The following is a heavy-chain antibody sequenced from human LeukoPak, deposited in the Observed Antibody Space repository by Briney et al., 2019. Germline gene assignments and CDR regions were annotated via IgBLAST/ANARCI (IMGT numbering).Heavy chain of an antibody. CDR2: IRSKANSCAT. Sequence: QSGGSLRLSCAASGFTFRTYWMSWVRQASGKGLEWVGRIRSKANSCATAYAASVKGRFTISRDDSKNTAYLQMNSLKTEDTAVYYCTRPPGATTSGYWGQGTLVTVSS. CDR1: GFTFRTYW. V-gene: IGHV3-73*01. D-gene: IGHD5-12*01. CDR3: TRPPGATTSGY. J-gene: IGHJ4*02.